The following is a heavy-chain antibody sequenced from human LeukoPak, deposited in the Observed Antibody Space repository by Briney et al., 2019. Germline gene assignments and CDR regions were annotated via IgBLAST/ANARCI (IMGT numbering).Heavy chain of an antibody. V-gene: IGHV3-11*01. CDR1: GFTFSDYY. CDR2: ISSSGSTI. Sequence: GGSLRLSCAASGFTFSDYYMSWIRQAPGKGLEWVSYISSSGSTIYYADSVKGRFTISRDNAKKSLYLQMNSLRAEDAAVYYCARPQPRGDYYGMDVWGQGTTVTVSS. CDR3: ARPQPRGDYYGMDV. J-gene: IGHJ6*02. D-gene: IGHD3-10*01.